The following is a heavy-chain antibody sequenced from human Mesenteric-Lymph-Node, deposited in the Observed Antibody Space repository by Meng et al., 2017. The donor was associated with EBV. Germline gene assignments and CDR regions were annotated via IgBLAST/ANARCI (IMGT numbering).Heavy chain of an antibody. D-gene: IGHD1-1*01. V-gene: IGHV3-23*01. CDR3: VREEANWNGPFDY. CDR1: GFRFSSYA. J-gene: IGHJ4*02. Sequence: EVQLLESGGCLVQPGGSLRVSCTGSGFRFSSYAMNWVRQAPGKGLEWVSGISGGGGSTYYADSVKGRFTISRDNSKNTLYLQMNSLGVEDTAVYFCVREEANWNGPFDYWGQGTLVTVSS. CDR2: ISGGGGST.